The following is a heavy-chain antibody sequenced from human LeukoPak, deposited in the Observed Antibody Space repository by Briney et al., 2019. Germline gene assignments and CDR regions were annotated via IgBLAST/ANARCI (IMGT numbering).Heavy chain of an antibody. Sequence: ASVKVSRKASGYTFTDYYLHWVRQAPGQGLEWMGWINSNNGGTKYAQKFQGRVTMTRDTSVSTAYMELSSLRSDDTGVYFCARLLAAPVSLHAGSAIDYWGQGTLVTVSS. J-gene: IGHJ4*02. CDR3: ARLLAAPVSLHAGSAIDY. CDR2: INSNNGGT. D-gene: IGHD1-26*01. V-gene: IGHV1-2*02. CDR1: GYTFTDYY.